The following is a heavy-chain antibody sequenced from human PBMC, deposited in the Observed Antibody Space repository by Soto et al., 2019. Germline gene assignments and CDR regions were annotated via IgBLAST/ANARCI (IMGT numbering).Heavy chain of an antibody. V-gene: IGHV1-8*02. CDR2: MNPNSGNT. J-gene: IGHJ5*02. D-gene: IGHD2-2*01. Sequence: AAVKASCKASGYTFTGYDMHWVRQAPGQGLEWMGWMNPNSGNTGYAQKFQGRVTMTRNTSISTAYMELSSLRSEDTAVYYCARGLNPYCSSTSCYAPKFAPWGQRSLVIVSS. CDR1: GYTFTGYD. CDR3: ARGLNPYCSSTSCYAPKFAP.